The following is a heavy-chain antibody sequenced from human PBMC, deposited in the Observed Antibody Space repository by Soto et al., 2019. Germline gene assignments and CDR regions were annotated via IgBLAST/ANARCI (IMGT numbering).Heavy chain of an antibody. CDR1: GGTFSSYA. CDR3: ARRIYDFGYYGMDV. V-gene: IGHV1-69*13. CDR2: IIPIFGTA. J-gene: IGHJ6*02. Sequence: GASVKVSCKASGGTFSSYAICWVRQAPGQGLEWMGGIIPIFGTANYAQKFQGRVTITADESTSTAYMELSSLRSEDTAVYYCARRIYDFGYYGMDVWGQGTTVTVSS. D-gene: IGHD3-3*01.